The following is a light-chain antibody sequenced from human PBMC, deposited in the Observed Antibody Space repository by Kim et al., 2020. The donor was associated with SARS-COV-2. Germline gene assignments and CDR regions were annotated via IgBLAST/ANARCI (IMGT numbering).Light chain of an antibody. CDR2: GAS. V-gene: IGKV3-20*01. J-gene: IGKJ1*01. Sequence: SPGESATLSCRASQSVSGSYLAWYQQKPGQAPRLLIYGASSRATGIPDRFSGSGSGTDFTLTISRLEPEDFAVYYCQQYGSSPGTFGQGTKVDIK. CDR1: QSVSGSY. CDR3: QQYGSSPGT.